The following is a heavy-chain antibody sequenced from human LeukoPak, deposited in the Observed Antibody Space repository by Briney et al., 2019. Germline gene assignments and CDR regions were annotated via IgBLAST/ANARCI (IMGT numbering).Heavy chain of an antibody. Sequence: ASVTVSFTVSGYTLTELSMHWVRQAPGKGLEWMGGFDPEDGETIYTQKFQGRVTITRDTSASTAYMELSSLRSEDTAVYYFARTEYYYGSSGYDYWGQGTLVTVSS. J-gene: IGHJ4*02. CDR3: ARTEYYYGSSGYDY. CDR1: GYTLTELS. CDR2: FDPEDGET. D-gene: IGHD3-22*01. V-gene: IGHV1-24*01.